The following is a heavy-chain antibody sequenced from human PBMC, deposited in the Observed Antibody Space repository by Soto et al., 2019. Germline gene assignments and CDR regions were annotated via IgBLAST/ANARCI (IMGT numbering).Heavy chain of an antibody. CDR2: ISGSGGST. J-gene: IGHJ4*02. CDR3: AKVPRRWLQPTFFSF. Sequence: GESLKISCAASGFTFSSYAMSWVRQAPGKGLEWVSAISGSGGSTYYADSVKGRFTISRDNSKNTLYLQMNSLRAEDTAVYYCAKVPRRWLQPTFFSFWGRRTLVTVSS. D-gene: IGHD5-12*01. V-gene: IGHV3-23*01. CDR1: GFTFSSYA.